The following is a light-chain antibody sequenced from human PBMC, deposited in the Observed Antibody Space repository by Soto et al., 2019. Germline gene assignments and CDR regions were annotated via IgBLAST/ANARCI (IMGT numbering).Light chain of an antibody. CDR1: SSDVGGYNY. V-gene: IGLV2-14*01. J-gene: IGLJ2*01. Sequence: QSALTQPASLSGSPGQSITISCTGTSSDVGGYNYVSWYLQYPGKAPKLMIYEVSNRPSGVSNRFSGSKSGNTASLTISGLQAEDEADYYCSSFTSSGTRVFGGGTKLTVL. CDR2: EVS. CDR3: SSFTSSGTRV.